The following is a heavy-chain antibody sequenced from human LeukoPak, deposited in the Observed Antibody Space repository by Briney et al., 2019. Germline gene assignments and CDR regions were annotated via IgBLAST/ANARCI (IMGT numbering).Heavy chain of an antibody. CDR1: GFTFSSYS. D-gene: IGHD6-13*01. J-gene: IGHJ4*02. V-gene: IGHV3-21*01. CDR3: ATDGGPEYSSSWYLY. Sequence: PGGSLRLSCAASGFTFSSYSMNWVRQAPGKGLEWVSSISSSSSYIYYADSVKGRFTISRDNAKNSLYLQMNSLRAEDTAVYYCATDGGPEYSSSWYLYWGQGTLVTVSS. CDR2: ISSSSSYI.